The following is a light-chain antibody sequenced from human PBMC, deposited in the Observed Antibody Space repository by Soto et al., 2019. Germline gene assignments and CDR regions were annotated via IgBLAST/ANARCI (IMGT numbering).Light chain of an antibody. CDR1: RSVDTD. CDR3: QQYGSSWT. Sequence: EILMTQSPATLSVSPGDSATLSCRASRSVDTDLAWYQQKPGQPPRLLIYGASSRDTGIPDRFSGSGSGTDFTLTISRLEPEDFAVYYCQQYGSSWTFGQGTKVDI. CDR2: GAS. V-gene: IGKV3-20*01. J-gene: IGKJ1*01.